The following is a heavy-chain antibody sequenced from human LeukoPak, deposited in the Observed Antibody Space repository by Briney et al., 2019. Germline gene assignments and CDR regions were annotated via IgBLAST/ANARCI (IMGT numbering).Heavy chain of an antibody. CDR3: ARVRGSTYYFHY. J-gene: IGHJ4*02. Sequence: SETLSLTCTVSGGSINSGGYSWSWIRQPPGKGLECIGYLYNNAFTFYNPSLKSRVIMSLDTSKNQFSLRLSSVTAADTAVYYCARVRGSTYYFHYWGQGTLVTVSS. V-gene: IGHV4-30-4*07. CDR2: LYNNAFT. CDR1: GGSINSGGYS. D-gene: IGHD5/OR15-5a*01.